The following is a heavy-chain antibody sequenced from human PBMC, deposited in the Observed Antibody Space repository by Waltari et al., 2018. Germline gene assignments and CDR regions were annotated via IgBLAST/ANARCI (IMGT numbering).Heavy chain of an antibody. CDR3: ARGRDGYTHYYYYYYMDV. D-gene: IGHD5-12*01. J-gene: IGHJ6*03. V-gene: IGHV4-59*01. CDR2: IYYSGST. Sequence: QVQLQESGPGLVKPSETLSLTCTVSGGSISSYYWSWIRQPPGKGLEWIGYIYYSGSTNHHPSLKSRVTIAVDTSKNQFSLKLSSVTAADTAVYYCARGRDGYTHYYYYYYMDVWGKGTTVTVSS. CDR1: GGSISSYY.